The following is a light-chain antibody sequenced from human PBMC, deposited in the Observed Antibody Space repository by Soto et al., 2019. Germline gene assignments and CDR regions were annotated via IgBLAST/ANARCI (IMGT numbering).Light chain of an antibody. J-gene: IGKJ4*01. CDR3: QQYNSYPLT. V-gene: IGKV1-5*03. CDR1: QSVSSW. Sequence: DIQMTQSPSSVSASIGDRVTITCRASQSVSSWLAWYQQKPGKPPKLLIYKASNLQSGVPSRFSGSGSGTEFTLTISSLQPDDFATYDFQQYNSYPLTFGGGAKVEIK. CDR2: KAS.